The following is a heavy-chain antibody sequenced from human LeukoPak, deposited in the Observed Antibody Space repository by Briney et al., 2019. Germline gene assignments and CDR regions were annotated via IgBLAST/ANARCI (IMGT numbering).Heavy chain of an antibody. V-gene: IGHV4-59*01. Sequence: PSETLSLTCTVSGGSISTYYWTWIRQPPGKGLEWIGYIYYGGGTSYNPSLKSRVTISVDTSKNQFSLKLRSVTAADTAMYYCARPGTTGTATPYEAFDIWGQGTMVTVSS. CDR2: IYYGGGT. CDR1: GGSISTYY. J-gene: IGHJ3*02. CDR3: ARPGTTGTATPYEAFDI. D-gene: IGHD1-1*01.